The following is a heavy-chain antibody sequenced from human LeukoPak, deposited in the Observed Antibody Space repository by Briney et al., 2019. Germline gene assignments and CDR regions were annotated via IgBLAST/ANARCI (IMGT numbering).Heavy chain of an antibody. J-gene: IGHJ3*02. CDR3: ARAVPGTGAFDI. CDR1: GFTFSSYW. Sequence: GGSLRLSCAASGFTFSSYWMHWVRQAPGKGLVWVSRIDRDASSTSYADSVKGRFTISRDSANNTLYLQMNSLRAEDTAVYYCARAVPGTGAFDIWGQGTMVTVSS. V-gene: IGHV3-74*01. CDR2: IDRDASST. D-gene: IGHD6-19*01.